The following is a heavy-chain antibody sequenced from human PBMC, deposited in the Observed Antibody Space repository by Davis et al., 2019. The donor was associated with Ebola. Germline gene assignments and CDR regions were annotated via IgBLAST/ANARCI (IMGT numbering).Heavy chain of an antibody. CDR1: GGPISSYY. CDR2: IYYSGCT. J-gene: IGHJ6*02. V-gene: IGHV4-59*08. Sequence: GSLRPSVTLPGGPISSYYWNWIRPPPGKGLEWIGSIYYSGCTNYNPSLKSRVTISVDTSKNQFSLKLSSVTAADTDVYYCTRLSAGDCTNCVCYSEYGMDVWGQGTTVTVSS. CDR3: TRLSAGDCTNCVCYSEYGMDV. D-gene: IGHD2-8*01.